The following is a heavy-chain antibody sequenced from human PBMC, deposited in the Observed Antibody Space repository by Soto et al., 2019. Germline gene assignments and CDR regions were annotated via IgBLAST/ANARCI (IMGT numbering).Heavy chain of an antibody. CDR3: ARYIGFDYVN. Sequence: PGGSLRLSCAVSGFNVMSYWMSWVRQAPGKGLEWVASIKEDGSEIYYLQSVRGRFTISRDSAGNALHLAMNYLSAEDTGVYFFARYIGFDYVNWGQGTLVTVSS. CDR2: IKEDGSEI. J-gene: IGHJ4*02. V-gene: IGHV3-7*01. CDR1: GFNVMSYW. D-gene: IGHD3-16*01.